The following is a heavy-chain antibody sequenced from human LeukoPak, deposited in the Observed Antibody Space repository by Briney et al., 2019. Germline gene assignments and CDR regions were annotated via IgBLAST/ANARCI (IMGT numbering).Heavy chain of an antibody. V-gene: IGHV3-21*01. J-gene: IGHJ4*02. Sequence: GGSLRLSCAASGFTFSSYSMSWVRQAPGKGLEWVSSISSSSSYIYYADSVKGRFTISRDNAKNSLYLQTNSLRAEDTAVYHCASGPDYGDYSNDYWGQGTLVTVSS. D-gene: IGHD4-17*01. CDR3: ASGPDYGDYSNDY. CDR1: GFTFSSYS. CDR2: ISSSSSYI.